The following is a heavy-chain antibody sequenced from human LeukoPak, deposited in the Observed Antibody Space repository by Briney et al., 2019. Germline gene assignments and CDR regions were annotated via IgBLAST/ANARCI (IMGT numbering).Heavy chain of an antibody. Sequence: SETLSLTCAVYGGSFSGYYWNWIRQPPGKGLEWIGEVYHTGSTNYNPSLKSRVTISVDTSKNQFSLKLSSVTASDTAVYYCARPVRCSATTCTGPFDYWGQGTLVTVSS. CDR2: VYHTGST. D-gene: IGHD6-19*01. CDR1: GGSFSGYY. V-gene: IGHV4-34*01. J-gene: IGHJ4*02. CDR3: ARPVRCSATTCTGPFDY.